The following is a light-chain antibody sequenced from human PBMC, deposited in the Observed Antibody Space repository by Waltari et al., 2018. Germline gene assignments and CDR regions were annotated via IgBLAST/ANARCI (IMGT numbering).Light chain of an antibody. Sequence: EIVLTHSPGPLSLSPGVSVHLSCRASQSVSRDLAWYQLKPGQAPARLIDGASSRATGIPDRFSGSGSGTDFILTVSRLEPEDFAVYYCQHYVRLPVTFGQGTKVEIK. CDR3: QHYVRLPVT. J-gene: IGKJ1*01. CDR1: QSVSRD. V-gene: IGKV3-20*01. CDR2: GAS.